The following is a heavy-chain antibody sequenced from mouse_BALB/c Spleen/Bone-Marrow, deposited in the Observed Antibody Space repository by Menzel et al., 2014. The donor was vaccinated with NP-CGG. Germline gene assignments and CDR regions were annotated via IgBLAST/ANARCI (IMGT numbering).Heavy chain of an antibody. CDR3: ARQPYYFDY. Sequence: EVQLQQSGPGLVKPSQSLSLACSVTGYSITSGYYWNWIRQFPGNKLEWMGFISYDGNNNYNPSLKNRISITRDTSKNQFFLKLNSVTAEDTATYYCARQPYYFDYWGQGPTLTVSS. V-gene: IGHV3-6*02. CDR2: ISYDGNN. CDR1: GYSITSGYY. J-gene: IGHJ2*01.